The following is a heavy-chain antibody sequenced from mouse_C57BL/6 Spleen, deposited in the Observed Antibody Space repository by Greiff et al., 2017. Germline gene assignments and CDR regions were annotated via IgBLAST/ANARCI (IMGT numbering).Heavy chain of an antibody. CDR2: IRSKSNNYAT. V-gene: IGHV10-1*01. D-gene: IGHD2-3*01. J-gene: IGHJ2*01. Sequence: EVQGVESGGGLVQPKGSLKLSCAASGFSFNTYAMNWVRQAPGKGLEWVARIRSKSNNYATYYADSVKDRFTISRDDSESMLYLQMNNLKTEDTAMYYCVRQGLDGFDYWGQGTTLTVSS. CDR3: VRQGLDGFDY. CDR1: GFSFNTYA.